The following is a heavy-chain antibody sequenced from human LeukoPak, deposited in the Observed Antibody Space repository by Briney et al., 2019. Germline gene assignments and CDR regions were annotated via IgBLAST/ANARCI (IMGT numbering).Heavy chain of an antibody. J-gene: IGHJ4*02. CDR3: TRDRFDYGEHTHSDY. Sequence: SVKVSCKVSGGTFSSNAISWVRQAPGQGLEWMGRIIPVFGVANYAEKFQGRVTITADKSTSAAYMELSSLRSEDTAMYYCTRDRFDYGEHTHSDYWGQGTLVTVSS. D-gene: IGHD4-17*01. V-gene: IGHV1-69*04. CDR1: GGTFSSNA. CDR2: IIPVFGVA.